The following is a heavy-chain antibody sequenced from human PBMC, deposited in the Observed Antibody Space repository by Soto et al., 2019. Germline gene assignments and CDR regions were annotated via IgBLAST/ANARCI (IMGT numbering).Heavy chain of an antibody. V-gene: IGHV3-23*01. CDR3: AKGSIEYSASVDN. J-gene: IGHJ4*02. CDR2: ISARGGSL. D-gene: IGHD5-12*01. Sequence: EVQLLESGGGLVQPGGSLRLSCAASGFSFSSYAMVWVRQAPGKGLEWVSVISARGGSLYFADSVKGRFTISRDNSKNVLSLEVNSLRAEDTATDFCAKGSIEYSASVDNWGQGTLVVVSS. CDR1: GFSFSSYA.